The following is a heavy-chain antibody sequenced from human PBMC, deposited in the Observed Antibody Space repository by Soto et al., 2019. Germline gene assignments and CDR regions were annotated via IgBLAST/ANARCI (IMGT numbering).Heavy chain of an antibody. CDR1: GGSFSGYY. CDR3: ARRRTYYYDSSGYYYFDY. CDR2: INHSGST. D-gene: IGHD3-22*01. V-gene: IGHV4-34*01. J-gene: IGHJ4*02. Sequence: SETLSLTCAVYGGSFSGYYWSWIRQPPGKGLEWIGEINHSGSTNYNPSLKSRVTISVDTSKNQFSLKLSSVTAADTAVYYCARRRTYYYDSSGYYYFDYWGQGTLVTAPQ.